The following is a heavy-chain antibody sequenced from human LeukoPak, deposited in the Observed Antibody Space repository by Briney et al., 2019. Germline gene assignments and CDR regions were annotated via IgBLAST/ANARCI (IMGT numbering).Heavy chain of an antibody. D-gene: IGHD3-16*01. J-gene: IGHJ4*02. CDR3: ARPVVLGAYLRGAYYFDS. Sequence: GGSLRLSCAASGFTFSNYGMHWVRQSPGKGLVCVAVIWYDGIDKHHADSVKGRFTISSDNSKNTLYLQMNSLRVEATAVYYCARPVVLGAYLRGAYYFDSWGQGTLVTVSS. CDR2: IWYDGIDK. CDR1: GFTFSNYG. V-gene: IGHV3-33*01.